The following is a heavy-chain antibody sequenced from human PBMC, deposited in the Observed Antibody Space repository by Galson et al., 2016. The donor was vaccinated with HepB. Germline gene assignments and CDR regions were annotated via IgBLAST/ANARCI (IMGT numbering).Heavy chain of an antibody. CDR1: GDSITTYSFL. D-gene: IGHD2-15*01. CDR2: TDYSGNT. Sequence: SETLSLTCTVSGDSITTYSFLWTWIRQSPRRGLEWIGYTDYSGNTNYNPSFKGRVTISRDTSKNRFSLKVTSVTAADTALYYCARDWRRQNCNGDNCSSLDFWGQGMQVTVS. J-gene: IGHJ4*02. V-gene: IGHV4-61*01. CDR3: ARDWRRQNCNGDNCSSLDF.